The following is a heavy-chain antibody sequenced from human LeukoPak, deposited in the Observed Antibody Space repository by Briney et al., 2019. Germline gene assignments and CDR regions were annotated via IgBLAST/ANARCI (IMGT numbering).Heavy chain of an antibody. Sequence: GGSLRLSCAASGFTFSSYGMHWVRQAPGKGLEWVAVISYDGSNKYYADSVKGRFTISRDNSKNTLYLQMNSLRDEDTAVYYCARNSYLQSFDYWGQGTLVTVSS. CDR3: ARNSYLQSFDY. J-gene: IGHJ4*02. V-gene: IGHV3-30*03. D-gene: IGHD4-23*01. CDR1: GFTFSSYG. CDR2: ISYDGSNK.